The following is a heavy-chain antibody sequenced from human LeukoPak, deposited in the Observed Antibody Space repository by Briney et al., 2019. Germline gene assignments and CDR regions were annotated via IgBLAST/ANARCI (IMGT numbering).Heavy chain of an antibody. Sequence: SETLSLTCTVSGGSISSYYWSWIRQPAGKGLEWIGYIYTSGSTNYNPSLKSRVTISVDTSKNQFSLKLSSVTAADTAVYYCARHLLGSDAFDIWGQGTMVTVSS. CDR3: ARHLLGSDAFDI. J-gene: IGHJ3*02. V-gene: IGHV4-4*09. CDR1: GGSISSYY. D-gene: IGHD2-15*01. CDR2: IYTSGST.